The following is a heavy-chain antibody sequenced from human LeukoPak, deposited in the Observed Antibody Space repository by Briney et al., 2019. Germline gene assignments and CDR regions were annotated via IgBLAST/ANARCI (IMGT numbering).Heavy chain of an antibody. Sequence: GESLKISCKGSGYSFTSYWIGWVRQMPGEGLEWMVIIYPGDSDTIYSRSCQGQVTISADKPISTAYLPWSSLKASDTAMYYCARHFCFGELVDYYYGMDVWGQGTTVTVSS. V-gene: IGHV5-51*01. CDR1: GYSFTSYW. CDR2: IYPGDSDT. D-gene: IGHD3-10*01. J-gene: IGHJ6*02. CDR3: ARHFCFGELVDYYYGMDV.